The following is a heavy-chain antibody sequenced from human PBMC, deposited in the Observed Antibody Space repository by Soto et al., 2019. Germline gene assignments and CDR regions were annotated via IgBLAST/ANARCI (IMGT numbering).Heavy chain of an antibody. CDR2: IDPSDSYT. Sequence: PGESLKISCKGSGYSFTIYWISWVRQMPGKGLEWMGRIDPSDSYTNYSPSFQGHVTISADKSISTAYLQWSSLKASDTAMYYCARIAVAGMMYYCMDVLGQGTTVTAP. CDR3: ARIAVAGMMYYCMDV. V-gene: IGHV5-10-1*01. CDR1: GYSFTIYW. J-gene: IGHJ6*02. D-gene: IGHD6-19*01.